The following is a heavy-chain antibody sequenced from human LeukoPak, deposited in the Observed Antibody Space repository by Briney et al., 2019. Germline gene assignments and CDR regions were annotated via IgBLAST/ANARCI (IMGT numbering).Heavy chain of an antibody. D-gene: IGHD6-19*01. CDR1: GYTFTGYY. CDR3: AGGSSGWFRGYYFDY. J-gene: IGHJ4*02. CDR2: INPNSGGT. V-gene: IGHV1-2*06. Sequence: GASVKVSCKASGYTFTGYYMHWVRQAPGQGLEWMGRINPNSGGTNYAQKFQGRVTMTRDTSISTAYMELSRLRSDDTAVYYCAGGSSGWFRGYYFDYWGQGTLVTVSS.